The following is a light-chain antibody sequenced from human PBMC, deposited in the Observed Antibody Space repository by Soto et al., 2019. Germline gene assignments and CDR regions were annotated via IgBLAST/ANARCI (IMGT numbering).Light chain of an antibody. CDR3: QQYNDWPHGLT. V-gene: IGKV3-15*01. CDR2: GAS. CDR1: QRVSSS. Sequence: EIVMTQSPATLSVSPGETATLSCRASQRVSSSLAWYQQKPGQAPRLLISGASTRAAGVPARFSGSGSGTEFTLTISSLQSEDFAVYYCQQYNDWPHGLTFGGGTKVEIK. J-gene: IGKJ4*01.